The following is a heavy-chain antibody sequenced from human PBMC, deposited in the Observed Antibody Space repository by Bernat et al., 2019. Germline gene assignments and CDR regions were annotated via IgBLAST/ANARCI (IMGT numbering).Heavy chain of an antibody. CDR1: GASIISNTHY. CDR3: ARLSDIAAGGYGYWYFDL. Sequence: QLQLQESGPGLVKPSETLSLTCSVSGASIISNTHYWGWVRQTPGKGLEWIGTIHYNGRTYYNPSLKSRLNMSVDTSKSSLSLKLSSVTATDTCIYYCARLSDIAAGGYGYWYFDLWGRGTHVTVSS. V-gene: IGHV4-39*01. CDR2: IHYNGRT. D-gene: IGHD5-12*01. J-gene: IGHJ2*01.